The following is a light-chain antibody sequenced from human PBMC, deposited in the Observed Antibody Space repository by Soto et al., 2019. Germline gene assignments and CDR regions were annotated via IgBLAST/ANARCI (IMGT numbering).Light chain of an antibody. CDR1: QSVSSIY. J-gene: IGKJ1*01. CDR2: GAS. Sequence: DIVMTQSPATLSLSPEERATLSCRASQSVSSIYLAWYQQKPGQAPRLLIYGASSRATGIPDRFSGSGSGTDFTLTISRLEPEDFAVYYCQQYGSSPRTFGQGTKVDI. CDR3: QQYGSSPRT. V-gene: IGKV3-20*01.